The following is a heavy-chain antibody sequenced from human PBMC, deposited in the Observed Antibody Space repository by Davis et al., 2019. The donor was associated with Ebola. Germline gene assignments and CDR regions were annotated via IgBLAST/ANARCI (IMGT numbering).Heavy chain of an antibody. CDR1: GFTFSSYS. CDR3: ARDTPVTMVQGH. V-gene: IGHV3-21*01. CDR2: ISSSSSYI. J-gene: IGHJ4*02. D-gene: IGHD3-10*01. Sequence: GESLKISCAASGFTFSSYSMNWVRQAPGKGLEWVSSISSSSSYIYYADSVKGRFTISRDNAKNSLYLQMNSLRAEDTAVYYCARDTPVTMVQGHWGQGTLVTVSS.